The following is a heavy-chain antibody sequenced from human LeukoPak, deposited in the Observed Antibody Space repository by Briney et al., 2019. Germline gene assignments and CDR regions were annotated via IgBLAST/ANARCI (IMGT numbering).Heavy chain of an antibody. CDR3: ARDEGDSSGYYPGL. CDR2: IWHDGSRK. CDR1: GSTLNNYG. V-gene: IGHV3-33*01. J-gene: IGHJ1*01. D-gene: IGHD3-22*01. Sequence: GGSLRLSCAASGSTLNNYGMHWVRQAQGKGLEWVAAIWHDGSRKYYAESVKGRFTISRDNARNTVYVQMDSLRAEDTAVYYCARDEGDSSGYYPGLWGQGTLVTVSS.